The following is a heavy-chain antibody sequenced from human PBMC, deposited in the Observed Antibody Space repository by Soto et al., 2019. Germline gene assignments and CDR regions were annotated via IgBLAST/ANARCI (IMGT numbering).Heavy chain of an antibody. CDR1: GFTFNSYW. D-gene: IGHD3-10*01. Sequence: EAELVQSGGGLVQPGGSLRLSCTASGFTFNSYWMSWVRQAPGKGLVWVAKTNQDGSERNYVDSVKGRFTISRVNAKDSVHLHMNFLGGEDTAIYYWAREYRLMWFGKRERGNNGFDPWGQGTLVTVSS. V-gene: IGHV3-7*03. CDR2: TNQDGSER. J-gene: IGHJ5*02. CDR3: AREYRLMWFGKRERGNNGFDP.